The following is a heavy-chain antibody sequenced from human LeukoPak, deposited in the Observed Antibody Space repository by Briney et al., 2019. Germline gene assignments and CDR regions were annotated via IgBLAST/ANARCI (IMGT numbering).Heavy chain of an antibody. D-gene: IGHD5-18*01. J-gene: IGHJ4*02. CDR2: IYHSGST. Sequence: SETLSLTCTVSGYSISSGYYWGWIRQPPGKGLEWIGSIYHSGSTYYNPSLKSRVTISVDTSKNQFSLKLSSVTTADTAVYYCARDYSAMVQPDYWGQGTLVTVSS. V-gene: IGHV4-38-2*02. CDR3: ARDYSAMVQPDY. CDR1: GYSISSGYY.